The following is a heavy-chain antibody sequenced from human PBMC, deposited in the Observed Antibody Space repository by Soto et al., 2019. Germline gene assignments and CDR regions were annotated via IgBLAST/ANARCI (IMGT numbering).Heavy chain of an antibody. D-gene: IGHD3-16*01. CDR2: ISESAGSS. CDR1: GFTFSSYA. J-gene: IGHJ4*02. V-gene: IGHV3-23*01. CDR3: VRDEFGLGIDY. Sequence: GGSLRLSCAASGFTFSSYAMSWVRQAPGKGLEWVSAISESAGSSYYADSVKGRFTISRDNPKNTLYLQMNSLRAEDTAIYYCVRDEFGLGIDYWGLGTLVTVSS.